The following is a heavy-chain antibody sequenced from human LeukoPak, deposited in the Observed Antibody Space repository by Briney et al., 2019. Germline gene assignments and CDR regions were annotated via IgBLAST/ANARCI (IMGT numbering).Heavy chain of an antibody. J-gene: IGHJ3*02. CDR1: GGSISSSSYY. V-gene: IGHV4-39*02. Sequence: SETLSLTCTISGGSISSSSYYWGWIRQPPGKGLEWIGSIYYSGSTYYNPSLKSRVTISVDTSKNQFSLKLSSVTAADTAVYYCARDEGDAFDIWGQGTMVTVSS. CDR2: IYYSGST. CDR3: ARDEGDAFDI.